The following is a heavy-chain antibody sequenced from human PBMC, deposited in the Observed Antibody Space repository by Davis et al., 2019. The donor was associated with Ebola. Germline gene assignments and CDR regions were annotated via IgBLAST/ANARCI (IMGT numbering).Heavy chain of an antibody. CDR3: AARYGDYAPIDY. J-gene: IGHJ4*02. CDR1: GFTFSNAW. CDR2: ISSSSSYI. V-gene: IGHV3-21*01. D-gene: IGHD4-17*01. Sequence: GGSLRLSCAASGFTFSNAWMNWVRQAPGKGLEWVSSISSSSSYIYYADSVKGRFTISRDNAKNSLYLQMNSLRAEDTAVYYCAARYGDYAPIDYWGQGTLVTVSS.